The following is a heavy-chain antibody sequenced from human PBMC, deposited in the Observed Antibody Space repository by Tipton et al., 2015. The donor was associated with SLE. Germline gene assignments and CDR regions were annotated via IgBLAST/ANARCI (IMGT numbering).Heavy chain of an antibody. CDR3: ARDMGQGTSHVAFDI. D-gene: IGHD1-7*01. J-gene: IGHJ3*02. V-gene: IGHV3-20*04. CDR1: GFAFGYFG. CDR2: INWNGGRT. Sequence: SLRLSCPGSGFAFGYFGVGWVRPAPGKGLEWVSCINWNGGRTGYADSVKGRFSISSSNAKNSLDLQMNSLRAEDTAVYYCARDMGQGTSHVAFDIWGLGTMVTVSS.